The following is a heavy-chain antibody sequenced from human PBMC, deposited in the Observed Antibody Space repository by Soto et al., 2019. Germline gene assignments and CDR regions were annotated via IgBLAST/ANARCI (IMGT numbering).Heavy chain of an antibody. CDR1: GFTFSDYG. D-gene: IGHD3-16*01. CDR3: AREFGQYGNYRFDP. V-gene: IGHV3-33*01. Sequence: QVQLVESGGGVVQPGRSLRLSCAASGFTFSDYGMHWVRQTPGKGLEWVAVIWHDGNEKYYADSAKGRFTVSRDNSKNTLYLKMDIRRAEDTALYYCAREFGQYGNYRFDPWGQGTLVAVSS. CDR2: IWHDGNEK. J-gene: IGHJ5*02.